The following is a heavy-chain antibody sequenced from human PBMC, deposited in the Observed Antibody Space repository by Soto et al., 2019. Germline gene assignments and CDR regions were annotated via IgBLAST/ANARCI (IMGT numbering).Heavy chain of an antibody. CDR1: GFTLSSFS. CDR3: ARSGGPDYDFWSGYYSAY. J-gene: IGHJ4*02. Sequence: GESLKISCAASGFTLSSFSMSWVRQSPGKGLEWVSSISSRGSYIYYADSVKGRFTISRDNAKNSLYLQMNSLRAEDTAVYYCARSGGPDYDFWSGYYSAYWGQGTLVTVSS. V-gene: IGHV3-21*01. D-gene: IGHD3-3*01. CDR2: ISSRGSYI.